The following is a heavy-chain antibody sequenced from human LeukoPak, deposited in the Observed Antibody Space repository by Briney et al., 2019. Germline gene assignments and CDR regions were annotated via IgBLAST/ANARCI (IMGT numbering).Heavy chain of an antibody. CDR3: ARSPYCSSTSCPPWDYYYYMDV. D-gene: IGHD2-2*01. V-gene: IGHV5-51*01. CDR1: GYSFTSYW. CDR2: IYPGDSDT. J-gene: IGHJ6*03. Sequence: PGESLKISCKGSGYSFTSYWIGWVRQMPGKGLEWMGIIYPGDSDTRYSPSFQGQVTISADKSIRTAYLQWSSLKASDTAMYYCARSPYCSSTSCPPWDYYYYMDVWGKGTTVTVSS.